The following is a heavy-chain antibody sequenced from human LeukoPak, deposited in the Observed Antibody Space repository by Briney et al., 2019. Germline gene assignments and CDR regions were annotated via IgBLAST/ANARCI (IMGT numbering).Heavy chain of an antibody. D-gene: IGHD3-10*01. CDR3: ARGEYYGSGSHPFDY. CDR2: IYYSGST. J-gene: IGHJ4*02. Sequence: SETLSLTCTVSGGSISSYYWSWIRQPPGKGLEWIGYIYYSGSTNYNPSLKSRVTISVDTSKNQFSLKLSSVTAADTAVYYCARGEYYGSGSHPFDYWGQGTLVTVSS. V-gene: IGHV4-59*01. CDR1: GGSISSYY.